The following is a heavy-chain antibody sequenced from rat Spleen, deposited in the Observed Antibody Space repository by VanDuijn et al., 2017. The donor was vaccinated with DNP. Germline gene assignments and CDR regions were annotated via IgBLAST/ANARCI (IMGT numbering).Heavy chain of an antibody. CDR2: ISSGGST. CDR3: ARSQGYYYDGSYYPFAY. CDR1: GFSLTNYN. D-gene: IGHD1-12*02. V-gene: IGHV2-6*01. J-gene: IGHJ3*01. Sequence: QVQLKESGPGLVQPSQTLSLTCTVAGFSLTNYNVHWVRQPPGKGLEWLAAISSGGSTYYNSALKSRLSISRDTSKSQVFLKMDSVQTEDTAMYFCARSQGYYYDGSYYPFAYWGQGILVTVSS.